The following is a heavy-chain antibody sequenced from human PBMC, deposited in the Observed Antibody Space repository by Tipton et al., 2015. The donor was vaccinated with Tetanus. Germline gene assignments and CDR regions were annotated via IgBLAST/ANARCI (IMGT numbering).Heavy chain of an antibody. D-gene: IGHD1-1*01. Sequence: TLSLTCIVSGGSLTSSDYYGAWVRQSPVKGLEWIGSVSYSGRTYYNPSLKSRVSMSVDTSKKDFSLRLGSVTAADTAVYYCARANNEFPKKGPFDSWGQGSLVIVSS. J-gene: IGHJ4*02. CDR3: ARANNEFPKKGPFDS. V-gene: IGHV4-39*02. CDR2: VSYSGRT. CDR1: GGSLTSSDYY.